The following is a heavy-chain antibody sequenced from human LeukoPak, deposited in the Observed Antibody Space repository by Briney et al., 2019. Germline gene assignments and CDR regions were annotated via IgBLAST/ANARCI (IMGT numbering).Heavy chain of an antibody. CDR3: ARTNVDTAMHFDY. CDR2: IYYSGGT. CDR1: GGSISSYY. Sequence: SETLSLTCTVSGGSISSYYWSWIRQPPGKGLEWIGYIYYSGGTNYNPSLKSRVTISVDTSKNQFSLKLSSVTAADTAVYYCARTNVDTAMHFDYWGQGTLVTVSS. J-gene: IGHJ4*02. V-gene: IGHV4-59*01. D-gene: IGHD5-18*01.